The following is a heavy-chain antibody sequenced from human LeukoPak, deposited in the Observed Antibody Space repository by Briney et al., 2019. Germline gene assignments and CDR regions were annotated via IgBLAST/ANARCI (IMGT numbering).Heavy chain of an antibody. CDR2: ISSSGSTI. D-gene: IGHD1-26*01. CDR1: GFTFSDYY. V-gene: IGHV3-11*04. J-gene: IGHJ4*02. CDR3: ASSGIVGATVNDY. Sequence: GGSLRLSCAASGFTFSDYYMSWIRQAPGKGLEWVSYISSSGSTIYYADSVKGRFTISRDNAKNSLYLQMNSLRAEDTAVYYCASSGIVGATVNDYWGQGTLVTVSS.